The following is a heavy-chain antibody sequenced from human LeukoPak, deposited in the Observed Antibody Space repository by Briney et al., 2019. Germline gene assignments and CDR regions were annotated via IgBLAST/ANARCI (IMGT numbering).Heavy chain of an antibody. J-gene: IGHJ6*03. CDR1: GDSSISTNSY. V-gene: IGHV4-39*01. Sequence: PSQTLCLTCGVSGDSSISTNSYWGWIRPPPGRGLEWIGTIYYSGTSYYNPSLKSRVTISIDTSKNQFSLNMSPVTAADTAVYYCARLSGSHSYYFYMDVWGEGTTVTVSS. D-gene: IGHD3-10*01. CDR3: ARLSGSHSYYFYMDV. CDR2: IYYSGTS.